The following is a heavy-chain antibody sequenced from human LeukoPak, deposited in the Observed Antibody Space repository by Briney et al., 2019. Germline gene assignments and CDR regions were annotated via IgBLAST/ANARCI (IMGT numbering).Heavy chain of an antibody. Sequence: PGGSLRLSCAASGFTFSRHWMHWVRQAPGHGLVWVSRINGDGSSTAYADSVKGRYTISRDNAKNTVYLEMNSLRAEDTAVYYCAREQVEPSTQPFDPWGQGTLVTVSS. D-gene: IGHD1-14*01. CDR2: INGDGSST. J-gene: IGHJ5*02. CDR1: GFTFSRHW. V-gene: IGHV3-74*01. CDR3: AREQVEPSTQPFDP.